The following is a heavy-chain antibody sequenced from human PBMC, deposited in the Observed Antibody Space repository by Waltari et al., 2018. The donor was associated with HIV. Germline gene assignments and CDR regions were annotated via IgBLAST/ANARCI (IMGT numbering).Heavy chain of an antibody. D-gene: IGHD3-10*01. CDR2: IYYSGST. J-gene: IGHJ6*02. Sequence: QVQLQESGPGLVKPSQTLSLTCTVSGGSISSGGYYWSWIRQHLGKGLEWIGYIYYSGSTYANPTLKSRVTMSGDTAKNQFSLKLSSVTAADTAVYYWAREGRVRGVITNYYYYGMDVWGQGTTVTVSS. CDR1: GGSISSGGYY. CDR3: AREGRVRGVITNYYYYGMDV. V-gene: IGHV4-31*03.